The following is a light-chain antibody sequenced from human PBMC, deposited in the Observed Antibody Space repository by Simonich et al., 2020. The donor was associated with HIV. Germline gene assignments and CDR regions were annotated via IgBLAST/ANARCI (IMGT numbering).Light chain of an antibody. CDR2: WAS. Sequence: DIVMTQSPDSLAVSLGEGATINCKSSQSVLYSSNNRNYLAWSQQKPGQPPKLLIYWASTRESGVPDRFSGSGSGTDFTLTISSLQAEDVAVYYCQQYSNTMYTFGQGTKLEIK. J-gene: IGKJ2*01. CDR3: QQYSNTMYT. V-gene: IGKV4-1*01. CDR1: QSVLYSSNNRNY.